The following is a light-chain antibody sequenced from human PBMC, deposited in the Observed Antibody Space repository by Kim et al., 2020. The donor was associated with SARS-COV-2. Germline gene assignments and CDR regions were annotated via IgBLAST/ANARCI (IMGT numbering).Light chain of an antibody. CDR1: SSDIGGYNY. CDR3: SSYTSSSTWV. V-gene: IGLV2-14*03. Sequence: GQAITISCTGTSSDIGGYNYVLWYQQHPGRAPQLIIFDVSNRPSGVSTRFSGSKSGNTASLTISGLQAEDEAHYYCSSYTSSSTWVFGGGTQLTVL. CDR2: DVS. J-gene: IGLJ3*02.